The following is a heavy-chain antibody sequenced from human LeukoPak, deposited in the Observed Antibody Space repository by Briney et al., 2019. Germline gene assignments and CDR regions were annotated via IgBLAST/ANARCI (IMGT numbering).Heavy chain of an antibody. V-gene: IGHV3-74*01. D-gene: IGHD3/OR15-3a*01. Sequence: GGSLRLSRAASGFSFSNSWMHWVRQAPGKGLVLVSRINSDGTTTYYADSVKGRFTISRDNAKNTLFLQMNSLRPEDTALYYCASDPYLANFWTGYPHYWGQGTLVTVSS. J-gene: IGHJ4*02. CDR2: INSDGTTT. CDR3: ASDPYLANFWTGYPHY. CDR1: GFSFSNSW.